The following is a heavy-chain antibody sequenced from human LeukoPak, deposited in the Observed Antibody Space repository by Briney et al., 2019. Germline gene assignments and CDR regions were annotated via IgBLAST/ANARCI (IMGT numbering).Heavy chain of an antibody. CDR3: TTQSRGYGNGYNWYFDL. J-gene: IGHJ2*01. CDR1: GFTFSDAW. D-gene: IGHD5-18*01. V-gene: IGHV3-15*01. CDR2: IKSATDSKTS. Sequence: PGGSLRLSCAASGFTFSDAWMSWVRQAPGKGLEWVGRIKSATDSKTSDYAAPVKGRFIISRDDSQNTMFLQMNSLKTEDTAVYFCTTQSRGYGNGYNWYFDLWGRGTLVTVSS.